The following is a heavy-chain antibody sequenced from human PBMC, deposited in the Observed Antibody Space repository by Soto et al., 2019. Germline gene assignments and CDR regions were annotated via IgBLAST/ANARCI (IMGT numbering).Heavy chain of an antibody. Sequence: SQTLSLTCAISGDSVSSNSAAWNWIRQSPSRGLEWLGRTYYKSKWYNDYAVSLKSRIAINPDTSKNQFSLQLNSVTPEDTAVYYCAGDLDNGPNYLDLCGRGPLVTVYS. CDR1: GDSVSSNSAA. CDR3: AGDLDNGPNYLDL. V-gene: IGHV6-1*01. D-gene: IGHD1-1*01. J-gene: IGHJ2*01. CDR2: TYYKSKWYN.